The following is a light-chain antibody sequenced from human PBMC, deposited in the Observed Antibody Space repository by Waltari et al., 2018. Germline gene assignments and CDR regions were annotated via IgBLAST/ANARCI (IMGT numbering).Light chain of an antibody. J-gene: IGLJ3*02. CDR2: KGT. Sequence: QTVVTQEPSLSVSPGGTVTLTCALSSGSVSSTSYATWYRQTPGQAPRTIVYKGTCRSFGVPYRFSGSVLGNQSALTITGAQADDESDYFCSMYIGSGIWVFGGGTQLTVL. V-gene: IGLV8-61*01. CDR1: SGSVSSTSY. CDR3: SMYIGSGIWV.